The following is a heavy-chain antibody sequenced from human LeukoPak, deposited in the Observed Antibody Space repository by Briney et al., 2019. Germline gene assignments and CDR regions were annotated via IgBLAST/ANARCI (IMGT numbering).Heavy chain of an antibody. CDR2: ISYDGGDK. Sequence: PGGSLRLSCAASGFTFSNYDMHWVRQAPGKGLEWLTFISYDGGDKLYADSVKGRFTISRDNSKNTLYLQMNSLRADDTALYFCARKYKDYMDVWGKGTTVTVSS. D-gene: IGHD1-14*01. V-gene: IGHV3-30*04. CDR3: ARKYKDYMDV. CDR1: GFTFSNYD. J-gene: IGHJ6*03.